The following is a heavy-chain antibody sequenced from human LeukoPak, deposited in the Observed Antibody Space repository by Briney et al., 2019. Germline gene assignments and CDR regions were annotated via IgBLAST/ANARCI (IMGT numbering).Heavy chain of an antibody. CDR2: IYYTGNT. V-gene: IGHV4-39*07. CDR1: GVSISSSNSY. D-gene: IGHD5-12*01. Sequence: SETLSLTCTVSGVSISSSNSYWGWIRQPPGKGLEWIGSIYYTGNTNYNPSLKSRVTISVDTSKNQFSLKVSSVTAADTAVYYCARVEDSGYDYRGWFDPWGQGTLVTVSS. J-gene: IGHJ5*02. CDR3: ARVEDSGYDYRGWFDP.